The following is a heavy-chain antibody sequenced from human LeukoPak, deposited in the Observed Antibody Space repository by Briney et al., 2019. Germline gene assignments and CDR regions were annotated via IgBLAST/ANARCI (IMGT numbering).Heavy chain of an antibody. V-gene: IGHV4-39*01. J-gene: IGHJ5*02. Sequence: SETLSLTCTVSGGSISSSSYYWGWIRQPPGKGLEWIGSIYYSGGTYYNPSLKSRVTISVDTSKNQFSLKLSSVTAADTAVYYCARRNYYGSGSYYNWFDPWGQGTLVTVSS. D-gene: IGHD3-10*01. CDR3: ARRNYYGSGSYYNWFDP. CDR2: IYYSGGT. CDR1: GGSISSSSYY.